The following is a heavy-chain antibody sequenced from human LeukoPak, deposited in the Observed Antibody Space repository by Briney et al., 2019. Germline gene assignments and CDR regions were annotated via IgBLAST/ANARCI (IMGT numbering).Heavy chain of an antibody. J-gene: IGHJ5*02. CDR2: IYYSGST. V-gene: IGHV4-59*01. Sequence: SETLSLTCTVSGGSISSYYWSWIRQPPGKGLEWIGYIYYSGSTNYNPSLKSRVTISVDTSKNQFSLKLSSVTAADTAVYYCARMVLDFWSGNNWFDPWGQGTLVTVSS. CDR3: ARMVLDFWSGNNWFDP. D-gene: IGHD3-3*01. CDR1: GGSISSYY.